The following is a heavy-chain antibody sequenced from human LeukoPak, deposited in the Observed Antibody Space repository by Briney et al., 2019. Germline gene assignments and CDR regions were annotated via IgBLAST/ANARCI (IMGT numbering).Heavy chain of an antibody. D-gene: IGHD3-10*01. J-gene: IGHJ4*02. CDR1: GFTVSSNY. CDR2: IYSGGST. V-gene: IGHV3-53*01. CDR3: ARDRSPDYYGSGSYPHYFDY. Sequence: PRGSLRLSCAASGFTVSSNYMSWVRQAPGKGLEWVSVIYSGGSTYYADSVKGRFTISRDNAKNSLYLQMNSLRAEDTAAYYCARDRSPDYYGSGSYPHYFDYWGQGTLVTVSS.